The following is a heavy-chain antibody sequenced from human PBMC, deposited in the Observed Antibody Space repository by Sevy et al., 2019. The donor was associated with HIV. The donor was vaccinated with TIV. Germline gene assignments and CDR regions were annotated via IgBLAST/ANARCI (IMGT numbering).Heavy chain of an antibody. CDR1: GFTFSSYA. J-gene: IGHJ4*02. V-gene: IGHV3-23*01. CDR3: AKDKTYYYDSSGYPPRYYFDY. Sequence: GGSLRLSCAASGFTFSSYAMSWVRQAPGKGLEWVSAISGSGGSTYYADSVKGRFTISRDNSKNTLYLQMNSLRAEDTAVYYCAKDKTYYYDSSGYPPRYYFDYWGQGTLVTVSS. CDR2: ISGSGGST. D-gene: IGHD3-22*01.